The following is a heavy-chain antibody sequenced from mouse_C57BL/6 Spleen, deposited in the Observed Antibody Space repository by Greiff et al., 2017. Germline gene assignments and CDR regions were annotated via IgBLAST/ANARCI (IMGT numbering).Heavy chain of an antibody. Sequence: EVQLQESGPELVKPGASVKMSCKASGYTFTDYNMHWVKQSHGKSLEWIGYINPNNGGTNYNQKFKGKSTWTVDKSSSTAYMQLSSLTSEDSAVYYCARGTAQAFFYYAMDYWGQGTSVTVSS. CDR2: INPNNGGT. D-gene: IGHD3-2*02. CDR3: ARGTAQAFFYYAMDY. CDR1: GYTFTDYN. V-gene: IGHV1-22*01. J-gene: IGHJ4*01.